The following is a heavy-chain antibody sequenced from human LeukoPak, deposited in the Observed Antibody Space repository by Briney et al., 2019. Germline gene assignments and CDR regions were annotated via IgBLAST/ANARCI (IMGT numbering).Heavy chain of an antibody. Sequence: SETLSLTCTVSGGSISSGGYYWSWIRQHPGKGLEWIGYTYYSGSTYYNPSLKSRVTISVDTSKNQFSLKLSSVTAADTAVYYCAREWQQLVRPWGQGTLVTVSS. CDR1: GGSISSGGYY. CDR2: TYYSGST. D-gene: IGHD6-13*01. J-gene: IGHJ5*02. V-gene: IGHV4-31*03. CDR3: AREWQQLVRP.